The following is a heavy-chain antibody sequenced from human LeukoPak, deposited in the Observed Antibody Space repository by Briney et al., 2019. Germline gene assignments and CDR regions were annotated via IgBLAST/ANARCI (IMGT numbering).Heavy chain of an antibody. V-gene: IGHV3-66*01. Sequence: PGGSLRLSCAASGFTVSSNYMSWVRQAPGKGLEWVSVIYSGGSTYYADSVKGRFTISRDNSKNTLYLQMNSLRAEDTAVYYCARLGGRREGGGGDDYFDYWGQGTLVTVSS. D-gene: IGHD6-6*01. CDR2: IYSGGST. CDR1: GFTVSSNY. J-gene: IGHJ4*02. CDR3: ARLGGRREGGGGDDYFDY.